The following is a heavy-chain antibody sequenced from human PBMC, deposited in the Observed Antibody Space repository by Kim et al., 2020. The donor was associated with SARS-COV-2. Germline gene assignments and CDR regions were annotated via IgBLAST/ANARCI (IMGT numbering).Heavy chain of an antibody. D-gene: IGHD1-26*01. Sequence: GGSLRLSCAASGFTFNSYAISWVRQAPGKGLEWVSVVSASGGVTYYAGSVKGRFTISRDNSRNTMYLQMNSLRAEETAVYYCAKADGSWGRYYFDYWGLGTLVTVSS. CDR2: VSASGGVT. J-gene: IGHJ4*02. V-gene: IGHV3-23*01. CDR3: AKADGSWGRYYFDY. CDR1: GFTFNSYA.